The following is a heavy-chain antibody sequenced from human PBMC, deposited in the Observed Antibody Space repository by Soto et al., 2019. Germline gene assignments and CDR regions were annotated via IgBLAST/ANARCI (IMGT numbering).Heavy chain of an antibody. Sequence: PSETLSLTCTVSGGAISGYYWSWIRQPPGKGLEWIGYIYYSGSTNYNPSLKSRVTISVDTSKNQFSLKLSSVTAADTAVYYCARGEQLVPSPIYYFDYWGQGTLVTVSS. V-gene: IGHV4-59*01. J-gene: IGHJ4*02. D-gene: IGHD6-6*01. CDR3: ARGEQLVPSPIYYFDY. CDR2: IYYSGST. CDR1: GGAISGYY.